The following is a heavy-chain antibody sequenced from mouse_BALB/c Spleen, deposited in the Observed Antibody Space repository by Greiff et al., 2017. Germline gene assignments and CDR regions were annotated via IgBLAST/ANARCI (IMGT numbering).Heavy chain of an antibody. CDR2: ISSGGGST. J-gene: IGHJ3*01. CDR1: GFAFSSYD. D-gene: IGHD2-1*01. Sequence: EVQGVESGGGLVKPGGSLKLSCAASGFAFSSYDMSWVRQTPEKRLEWVAYISSGGGSTYYPDTVKGRFTISRDNAKNTLYLQMSSLKSEDTAMYCCARPGYYGNSYLFAYWGQGTLVTVSA. V-gene: IGHV5-12-1*01. CDR3: ARPGYYGNSYLFAY.